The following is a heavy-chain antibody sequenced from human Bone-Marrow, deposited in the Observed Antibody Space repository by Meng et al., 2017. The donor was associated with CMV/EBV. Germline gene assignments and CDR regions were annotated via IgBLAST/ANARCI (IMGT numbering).Heavy chain of an antibody. V-gene: IGHV4-34*01. J-gene: IGHJ4*02. CDR2: INQSGGI. CDR1: GGSFSDYN. CDR3: ARGYTNDFWNGYYFY. Sequence: GSLRLSCAVYGGSFSDYNWSWIRQPPGKGLEWIGEINQSGGIYYSPTLKSRLAVSLDTSTNQFSLKLSSVTAADTAVYYCARGYTNDFWNGYYFYWGQGTPVTVSS. D-gene: IGHD3-3*01.